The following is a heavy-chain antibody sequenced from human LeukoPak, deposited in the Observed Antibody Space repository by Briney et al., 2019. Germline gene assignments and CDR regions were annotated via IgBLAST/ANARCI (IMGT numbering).Heavy chain of an antibody. D-gene: IGHD2/OR15-2a*01. J-gene: IGHJ4*02. V-gene: IGHV3-74*01. CDR3: ARGRGTIYMFDY. CDR2: INSDGSST. Sequence: QPGGSLRLSCAASGFTFNRYWMHWVRQVPGKGLVWVSRINSDGSSTTYADSVKGRFTISRGNARNTLYLQMNSLRAEDTAVYYCARGRGTIYMFDYWGQGTLVTVSS. CDR1: GFTFNRYW.